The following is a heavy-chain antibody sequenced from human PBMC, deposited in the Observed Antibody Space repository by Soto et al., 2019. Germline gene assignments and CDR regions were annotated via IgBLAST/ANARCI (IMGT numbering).Heavy chain of an antibody. CDR2: IYYSGST. CDR1: GGSISSGGYY. V-gene: IGHV4-31*03. Sequence: QVQLQESGPGLVKPSQTLSLTCTVSGGSISSGGYYWSWIRQHPGKGLEWIGYIYYSGSTYYNPSLKSRVTIAVDTSKSQCSLKLSSVTAADTAVYYCARSTSKKCIQLWFPFDYWGQGTLVTVSS. D-gene: IGHD5-18*01. CDR3: ARSTSKKCIQLWFPFDY. J-gene: IGHJ4*02.